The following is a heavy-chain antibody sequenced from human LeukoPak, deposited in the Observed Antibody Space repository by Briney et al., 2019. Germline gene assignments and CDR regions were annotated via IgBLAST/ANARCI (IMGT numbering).Heavy chain of an antibody. Sequence: SVKVSCKASGYTFIDYYIHWIRQAPGQGLEWMGGIIPIFGTANYAQKFQGRVTITADESTSTAYMELSSLRSEDTAVYYCARETYGSGSYWGQGTLVTVSS. J-gene: IGHJ4*02. CDR1: GYTFIDYY. CDR2: IIPIFGTA. CDR3: ARETYGSGSY. V-gene: IGHV1-69*13. D-gene: IGHD3-10*01.